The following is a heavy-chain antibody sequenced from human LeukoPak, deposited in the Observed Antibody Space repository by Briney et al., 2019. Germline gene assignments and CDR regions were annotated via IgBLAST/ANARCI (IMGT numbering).Heavy chain of an antibody. Sequence: ASVKVSCKASGGTFSSYAISWVRQAPGQGLEWMGRILPILGIANYAQKFQGRVTITADKSTSTAYMELSSLRSEDTAVYYCARDPEYCSSTSCYPEGWGQGTLVTVSS. CDR3: ARDPEYCSSTSCYPEG. D-gene: IGHD2-2*01. J-gene: IGHJ4*02. V-gene: IGHV1-69*04. CDR1: GGTFSSYA. CDR2: ILPILGIA.